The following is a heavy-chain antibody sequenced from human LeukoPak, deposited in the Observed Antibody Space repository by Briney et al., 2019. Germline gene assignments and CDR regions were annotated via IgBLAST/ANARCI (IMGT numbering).Heavy chain of an antibody. J-gene: IGHJ4*02. V-gene: IGHV1-2*02. CDR3: ARWGDSSSWSFLGPPLDY. Sequence: ASVKVSCKASGYTFTGYYMHWVRQAPGQGLEWMGWINPNSGGTNYAQKFQGRVTMTRDTSISTAYMELSRLRSDDTAVYYCARWGDSSSWSFLGPPLDYWGQGTLVTVSS. CDR2: INPNSGGT. CDR1: GYTFTGYY. D-gene: IGHD6-13*01.